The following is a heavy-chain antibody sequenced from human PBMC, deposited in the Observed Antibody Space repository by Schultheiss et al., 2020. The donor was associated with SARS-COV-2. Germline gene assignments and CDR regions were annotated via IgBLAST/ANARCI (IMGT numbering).Heavy chain of an antibody. CDR2: IWYDGSNK. CDR3: ARDISFDCSSTSCYTDAGGWFDP. J-gene: IGHJ5*02. D-gene: IGHD2-2*02. Sequence: GESLKISCAASGFTFSSYGMHWVRQAPGKGLEWVAVIWYDGSNKYYADSVKGRFTISRDNSKNTLYLQMNSLRAEDTAVYYCARDISFDCSSTSCYTDAGGWFDPWGQGTLVTVSS. V-gene: IGHV3-33*01. CDR1: GFTFSSYG.